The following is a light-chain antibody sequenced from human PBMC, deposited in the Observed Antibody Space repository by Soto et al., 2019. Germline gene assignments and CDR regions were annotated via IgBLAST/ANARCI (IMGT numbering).Light chain of an antibody. CDR1: QHISKY. CDR2: AAS. Sequence: DIQMTQSPSSLSASVGDKVTITCRASQHISKYLNWYRQKSGRAPELLIYAASELQGGVPSRFSGSGSGTEFTLTISGLQPEDFAIYYCQESYNTLRMYTFGQGTRLDMK. V-gene: IGKV1-39*01. J-gene: IGKJ2*01. CDR3: QESYNTLRMYT.